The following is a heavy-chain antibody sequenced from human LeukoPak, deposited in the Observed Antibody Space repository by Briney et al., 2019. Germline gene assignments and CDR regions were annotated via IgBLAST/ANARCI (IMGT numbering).Heavy chain of an antibody. CDR1: GGSISSGSYY. CDR3: ARGGYLVYVVTPQFADY. J-gene: IGHJ4*02. Sequence: SETLSLTCTVSGGSISSGSYYWSWIRQPAGKGLEWIGRIYTSGSTNYNPSLKSRVTISVDTSKNQFSLKLSSVTAADTAVYYCARGGYLVYVVTPQFADYWGQGTLVTVSS. V-gene: IGHV4-61*02. D-gene: IGHD4-23*01. CDR2: IYTSGST.